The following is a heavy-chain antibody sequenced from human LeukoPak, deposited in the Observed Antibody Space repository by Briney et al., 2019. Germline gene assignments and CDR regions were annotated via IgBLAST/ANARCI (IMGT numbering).Heavy chain of an antibody. D-gene: IGHD2-21*01. J-gene: IGHJ3*02. CDR3: ANSAPTYCGGDCLDAFDI. Sequence: PGGSLRLSCAASGFTFTAYSFYWVRQAPGKGLEWVAAISYDGNQRYNGGSVKGRFTISRDNPKNTLYLQMNSLRAEDTAVYYCANSAPTYCGGDCLDAFDIWGQGTMVTVSS. V-gene: IGHV3-30*04. CDR2: ISYDGNQR. CDR1: GFTFTAYS.